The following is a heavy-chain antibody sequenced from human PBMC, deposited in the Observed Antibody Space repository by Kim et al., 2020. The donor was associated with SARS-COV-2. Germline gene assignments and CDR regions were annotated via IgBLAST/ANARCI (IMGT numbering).Heavy chain of an antibody. CDR1: GGTFSSYA. Sequence: SVKVSCKASGGTFSSYAISWVRQAPGQGLEWMGGIIPIFGTANYAQKFQGRVTITADESTSTAYMELSSLRSEDTAVYYCARAREDPNWNYALFDYWGQGTLVTVSS. V-gene: IGHV1-69*13. CDR3: ARAREDPNWNYALFDY. J-gene: IGHJ4*02. D-gene: IGHD1-7*01. CDR2: IIPIFGTA.